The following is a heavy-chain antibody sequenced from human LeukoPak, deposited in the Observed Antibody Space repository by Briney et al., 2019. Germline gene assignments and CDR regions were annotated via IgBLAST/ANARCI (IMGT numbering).Heavy chain of an antibody. Sequence: GGSLRLSCAASGFTFSSYSMNWVRQAPGKGLEWVSHISSSSSTIYYADSVKGRFTISRDNAKNSLYLQMNSLRDEDTAVYHCATHYYDSSGPLGSWGPGTLLTVSS. V-gene: IGHV3-48*02. CDR3: ATHYYDSSGPLGS. J-gene: IGHJ5*02. CDR2: ISSSSSTI. CDR1: GFTFSSYS. D-gene: IGHD3-22*01.